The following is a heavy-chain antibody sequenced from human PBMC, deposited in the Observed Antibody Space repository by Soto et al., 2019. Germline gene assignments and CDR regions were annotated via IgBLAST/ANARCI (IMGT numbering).Heavy chain of an antibody. CDR2: INPNSGGT. J-gene: IGHJ6*02. CDR1: GYTFTGYY. CDR3: ARTGGSMTGTSGWYYYYGMDV. V-gene: IGHV1-2*04. Sequence: GASVKVSCKASGYTFTGYYMHWVRQAPGQGLEWMGWINPNSGGTNYAQKFQGWATMTRDTSISTAYMELSRLRSDDTAVYYCARTGGSMTGTSGWYYYYGMDVWGQGTTVTVSS. D-gene: IGHD1-20*01.